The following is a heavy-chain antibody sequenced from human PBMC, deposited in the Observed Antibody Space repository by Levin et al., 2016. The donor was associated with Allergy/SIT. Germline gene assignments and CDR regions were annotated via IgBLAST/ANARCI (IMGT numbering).Heavy chain of an antibody. Sequence: ASVKVSCKASGYTFTGYYMHWVRQAPGQGLEWMGWINPNSGGTNYAQKFQGWVTMTRDTSISTAYMELSRLRSDDTAVYYCASNPSTGYSSGFYGMDVWGQGTTVTVSS. D-gene: IGHD6-19*01. CDR3: ASNPSTGYSSGFYGMDV. J-gene: IGHJ6*02. V-gene: IGHV1-2*04. CDR2: INPNSGGT. CDR1: GYTFTGYY.